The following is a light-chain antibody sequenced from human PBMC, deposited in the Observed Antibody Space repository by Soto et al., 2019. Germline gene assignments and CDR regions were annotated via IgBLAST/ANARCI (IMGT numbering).Light chain of an antibody. CDR1: QSISTE. CDR3: QQGHNWPLT. Sequence: DIVMTQSPATLSVSPGERATLSCRASQSISTELAWYQQKPVQPPRLLIYCASTRATGVPASFAGSGSGSEFTLTISRLQTEDFAVYYCQQGHNWPLTFGQGTRLEI. J-gene: IGKJ2*01. V-gene: IGKV3-15*01. CDR2: CAS.